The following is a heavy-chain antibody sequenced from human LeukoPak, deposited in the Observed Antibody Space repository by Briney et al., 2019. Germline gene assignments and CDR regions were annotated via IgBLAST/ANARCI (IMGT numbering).Heavy chain of an antibody. D-gene: IGHD2-2*01. CDR1: GDSISSTIYY. J-gene: IGHJ4*02. V-gene: IGHV4-61*02. CDR2: MSTSGST. Sequence: SQTLSLTCTVSGDSISSTIYYWSWIRQPAGKGLEWIGRMSTSGSTSYNPSPKSRVTISVDTSKNQFSLNLNSVTAADTAVYYCARHQYQLSALDYWGQGTLVTVSS. CDR3: ARHQYQLSALDY.